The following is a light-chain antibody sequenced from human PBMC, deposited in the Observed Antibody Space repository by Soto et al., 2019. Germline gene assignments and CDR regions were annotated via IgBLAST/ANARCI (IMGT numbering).Light chain of an antibody. Sequence: DIVMTQSPDSLAVSLGERATINCKSSQSVLYSSNNKNYLAWYQQKPGQPPKLLIYWASTRESGVPDRFSGSCSGRDFTLTISSLQAEDVAVYYCQEYSSTPPPFGQGTKLEI. V-gene: IGKV4-1*01. CDR2: WAS. CDR3: QEYSSTPPP. J-gene: IGKJ2*01. CDR1: QSVLYSSNNKNY.